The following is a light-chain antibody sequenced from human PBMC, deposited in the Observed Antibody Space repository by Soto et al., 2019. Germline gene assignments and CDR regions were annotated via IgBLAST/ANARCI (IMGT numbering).Light chain of an antibody. CDR1: QSISSW. CDR3: QQYNSYSPWT. Sequence: DIQMTQSPSTLSASVGGRVTINCRASQSISSWLAWYQQKPGKAPKLLIYKASSLESGVPSRFSGSGSGTEFTLTISSLQPDDFATYYCQQYNSYSPWTFGQGTKVDIK. J-gene: IGKJ1*01. V-gene: IGKV1-5*03. CDR2: KAS.